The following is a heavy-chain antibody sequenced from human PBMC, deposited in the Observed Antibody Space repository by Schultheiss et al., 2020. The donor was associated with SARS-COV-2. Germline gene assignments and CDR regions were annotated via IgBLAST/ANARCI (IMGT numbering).Heavy chain of an antibody. D-gene: IGHD5-12*01. J-gene: IGHJ6*02. CDR2: IWYDGSNK. CDR1: GFTFSSYG. CDR3: AGSRGTVATDYYYYGMDV. Sequence: GGSLRLSCAASGFTFSSYGMHWVRQAPGKGLEWVAVIWYDGSNKYYADSVKGRFTISRDNAKNSLYLQMNSLRAEDTAVYYCAGSRGTVATDYYYYGMDVWGQGTTVTVSS. V-gene: IGHV3-33*03.